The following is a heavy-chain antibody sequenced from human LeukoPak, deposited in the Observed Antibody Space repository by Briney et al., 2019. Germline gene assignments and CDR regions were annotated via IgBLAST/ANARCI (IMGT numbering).Heavy chain of an antibody. Sequence: GGSLRLSCAASGITFDDHAMHWVRQAPGKGLEWVSGLSWNSGSIDYADSVKGRFTISRDNAKNSLYLQMNSLRAEDTALYYCAKGPGMATVKRYLDYWGQGTLVTVSS. CDR3: AKGPGMATVKRYLDY. CDR1: GITFDDHA. J-gene: IGHJ4*02. D-gene: IGHD5-24*01. V-gene: IGHV3-9*01. CDR2: LSWNSGSI.